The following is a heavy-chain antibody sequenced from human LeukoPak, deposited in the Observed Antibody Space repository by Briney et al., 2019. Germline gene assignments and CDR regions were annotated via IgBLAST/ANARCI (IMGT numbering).Heavy chain of an antibody. D-gene: IGHD3-3*01. J-gene: IGHJ6*03. CDR3: ARGRTIFGVVIISGYYMDV. V-gene: IGHV4-34*01. CDR1: GGSFSGYY. Sequence: SETLSLTCTVYGGSFSGYYWSWIRQPPGKGLEWIGEINHSGSTNYNPSLKSRVTISVDTSKNQFSLKLSSVTAADTAVYYCARGRTIFGVVIISGYYMDVWGKGTTVTVSS. CDR2: INHSGST.